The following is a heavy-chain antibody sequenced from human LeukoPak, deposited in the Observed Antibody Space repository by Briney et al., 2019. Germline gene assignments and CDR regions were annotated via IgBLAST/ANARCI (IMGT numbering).Heavy chain of an antibody. CDR1: GFTFSSYG. D-gene: IGHD3-9*01. CDR3: ARDLGDIYDILTGPDY. CDR2: IWYDGSNK. J-gene: IGHJ4*02. Sequence: GGSLRLSCAASGFTFSSYGMHWVRQAPGKGLEWVAVIWYDGSNKYYADSVKGRFTISRDNSKNTLYLQMNSLRAEDTAVYYCARDLGDIYDILTGPDYWGQGTLVTVSS. V-gene: IGHV3-33*01.